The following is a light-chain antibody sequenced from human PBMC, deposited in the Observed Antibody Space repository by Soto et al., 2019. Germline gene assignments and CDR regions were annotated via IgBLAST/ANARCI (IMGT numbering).Light chain of an antibody. V-gene: IGKV3-11*01. CDR3: QQYNNWPLT. CDR2: DAS. CDR1: QSVSSY. J-gene: IGKJ5*01. Sequence: EIVLTQSPATLSLPPGERATLFCRASQSVSSYFAWYQQKPGQAPNLLIYDASNRATGIPARFSGSGSGTDFTLTISSLEPEDFAVYYCQQYNNWPLTFGQGTQLDI.